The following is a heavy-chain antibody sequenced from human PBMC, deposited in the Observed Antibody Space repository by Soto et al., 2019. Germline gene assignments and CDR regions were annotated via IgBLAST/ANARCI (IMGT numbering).Heavy chain of an antibody. CDR3: ARSVEWLASFDY. CDR1: GYTFTRYD. Sequence: GASVKVSCKASGYTFTRYDINWVRQATGQGLEWMGWMNPNSGNTGYAQKFQGRVTMTRNTSISTAYMELSSLRSEDTAVYYCARSVEWLASFDYWGQGTLVTVSS. J-gene: IGHJ4*02. CDR2: MNPNSGNT. V-gene: IGHV1-8*01. D-gene: IGHD6-19*01.